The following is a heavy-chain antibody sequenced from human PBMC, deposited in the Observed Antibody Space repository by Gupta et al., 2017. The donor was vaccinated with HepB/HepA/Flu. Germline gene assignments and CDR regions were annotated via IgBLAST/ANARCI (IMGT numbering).Heavy chain of an antibody. V-gene: IGHV1-69*01. CDR2: IIPIFGTA. Sequence: LRQSPGQVLEWMGGIIPIFGTANYAQKFQGRVTITADESTSTAYMELSSLRSEDTAVYYCARVGNITGTTGNHGGFLYYYYMDVWGKGTTVTVSS. J-gene: IGHJ6*03. CDR3: ARVGNITGTTGNHGGFLYYYYMDV. D-gene: IGHD1-7*01.